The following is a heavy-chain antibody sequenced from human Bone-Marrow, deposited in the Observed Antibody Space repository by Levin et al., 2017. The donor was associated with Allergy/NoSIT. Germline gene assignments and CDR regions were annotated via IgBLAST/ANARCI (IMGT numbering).Heavy chain of an antibody. J-gene: IGHJ6*01. CDR2: IYPDDSYT. Sequence: GGSLRLSCKASGYSFSGYWIGWVRQVPGKGLEWMGIIYPDDSYTRYSPSFQGQVTISADKSISTASLQWTSLKASDTAMYYCARLFPVGVAHNSSYYRMDVWGQGTTVTVSS. CDR3: ARLFPVGVAHNSSYYRMDV. D-gene: IGHD1-26*01. CDR1: GYSFSGYW. V-gene: IGHV5-51*01.